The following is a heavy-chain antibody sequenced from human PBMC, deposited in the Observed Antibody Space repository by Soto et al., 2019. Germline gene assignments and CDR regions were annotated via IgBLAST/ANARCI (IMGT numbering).Heavy chain of an antibody. CDR3: ARPHGTTTSEQWFDP. D-gene: IGHD3-3*01. CDR2: ISTYSGDT. Sequence: QVHLVQSGVEVKTPGASVKVSCQASGYTFFTYDISWVRQAPGQGLEWMGWISTYSGDTKYAQKFQGRVTITTDTSTTTAYLELMSLRSDDTAVYYCARPHGTTTSEQWFDPWGQGTLVTVSS. V-gene: IGHV1-18*01. J-gene: IGHJ5*02. CDR1: GYTFFTYD.